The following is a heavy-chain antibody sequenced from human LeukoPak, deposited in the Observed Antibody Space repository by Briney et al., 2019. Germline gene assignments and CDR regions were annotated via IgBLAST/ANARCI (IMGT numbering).Heavy chain of an antibody. CDR3: ARYSSSWYNWFDP. Sequence: PGGSLRLSCAASGFTFSPYSMCWVRQAPGKGLEWVSRISSSNSYIYYADSVKGRFTISRDNSKNTLYLQMNSLRAEDTAVYYCARYSSSWYNWFDPWGQGTLVTVSS. V-gene: IGHV3-21*01. J-gene: IGHJ5*02. CDR2: ISSSNSYI. D-gene: IGHD6-13*01. CDR1: GFTFSPYS.